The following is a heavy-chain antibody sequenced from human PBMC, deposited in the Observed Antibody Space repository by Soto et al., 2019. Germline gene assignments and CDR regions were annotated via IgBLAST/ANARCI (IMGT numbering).Heavy chain of an antibody. J-gene: IGHJ4*02. CDR2: ISGSGGST. Sequence: GGSLRLSCAASGFTFSSYAMSWVRQAPGKGLEWVSAISGSGGSTYYADSVKGRFTISRDNSKNTLYLQMNSLRAEDTAVYYCAKGGSWAVAGIGSVYFDYWGQGTLVTVSS. CDR3: AKGGSWAVAGIGSVYFDY. CDR1: GFTFSSYA. V-gene: IGHV3-23*01. D-gene: IGHD6-19*01.